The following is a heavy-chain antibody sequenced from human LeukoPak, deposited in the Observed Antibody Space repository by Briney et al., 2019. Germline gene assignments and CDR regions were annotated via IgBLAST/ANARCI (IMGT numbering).Heavy chain of an antibody. Sequence: GGSLRLSCAASGFTVSSNYMSWVRQAPGKGLEWVSVIYSGGTTNYADSVKGRFTISRDNSKNTLFLQMNSLRAEDTAVYYCARGGYSSWYHFDYWGQGTLVTVSS. CDR3: ARGGYSSWYHFDY. V-gene: IGHV3-53*01. D-gene: IGHD6-13*01. J-gene: IGHJ4*02. CDR2: IYSGGTT. CDR1: GFTVSSNY.